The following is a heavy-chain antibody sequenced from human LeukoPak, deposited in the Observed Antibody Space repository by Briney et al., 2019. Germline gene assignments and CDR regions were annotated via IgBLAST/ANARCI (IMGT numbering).Heavy chain of an antibody. Sequence: ASVKVSCKASGYTFTGYYMHWVRQAPGQGLEWMGWINPNSGGTNYAQKFQGRVTMTRDTSISTAYMELSRLRSDDTAVYYCAREEMRGYSYENWFDPWGQGTLVTVSS. CDR1: GYTFTGYY. D-gene: IGHD5-18*01. CDR3: AREEMRGYSYENWFDP. J-gene: IGHJ5*02. CDR2: INPNSGGT. V-gene: IGHV1-2*02.